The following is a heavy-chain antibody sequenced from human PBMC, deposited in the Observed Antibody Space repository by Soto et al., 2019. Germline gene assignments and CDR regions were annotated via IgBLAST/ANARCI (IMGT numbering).Heavy chain of an antibody. J-gene: IGHJ4*02. Sequence: PSETLSLTCAVYGGSFSGYYWSWIRQPPGKGLEWIGEINHSGSTNYNPSLKSRVTISVDTSKNQFSLKLSSVTAADTAVYYCARGLRITGTTYYFDYWGQGTLVTVSS. CDR1: GGSFSGYY. D-gene: IGHD1-20*01. V-gene: IGHV4-34*01. CDR2: INHSGST. CDR3: ARGLRITGTTYYFDY.